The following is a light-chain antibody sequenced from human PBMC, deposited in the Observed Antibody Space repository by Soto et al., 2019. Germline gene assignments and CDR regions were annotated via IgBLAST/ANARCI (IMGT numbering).Light chain of an antibody. CDR3: QQYNSYSYT. Sequence: DVQMTQSPSTLSASVGDRVTITCRASQSISTWLAWYQQKPGEAPKLLIYRASSLESGVPSRFSGSGSGTEFTLTISSLQPDDFATYYCQQYNSYSYTFGQGTKLDMK. CDR2: RAS. V-gene: IGKV1-5*03. CDR1: QSISTW. J-gene: IGKJ2*01.